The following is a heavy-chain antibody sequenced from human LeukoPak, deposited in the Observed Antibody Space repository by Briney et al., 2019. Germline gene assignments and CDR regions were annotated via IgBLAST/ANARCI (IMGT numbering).Heavy chain of an antibody. CDR3: ARVYYGSGSLRYYYYYMDV. V-gene: IGHV3-53*01. D-gene: IGHD3-10*01. Sequence: GGSLRLSCAASGFTVRSNYMSWVRQAPGKGLEWVSVTYSGGSTYYADSVKGRFAISRDNSKNTLYLQMNSLRAEDTAVYYCARVYYGSGSLRYYYYYMDVWGKGTTVTISS. J-gene: IGHJ6*03. CDR2: TYSGGST. CDR1: GFTVRSNY.